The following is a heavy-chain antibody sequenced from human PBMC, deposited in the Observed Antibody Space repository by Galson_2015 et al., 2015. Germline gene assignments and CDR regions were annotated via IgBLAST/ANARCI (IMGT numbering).Heavy chain of an antibody. CDR2: INPSGGSP. Sequence: SVKVSCKASGYIFTSNYMHWVRQAPGQGLEWMGIINPSGGSPAYAQKFQGRVTMTSDTSTSTVYMELSSLRSEDTAVYYCARVSSPTDHDAFDIWGQGTMVTVSS. V-gene: IGHV1-46*01. J-gene: IGHJ3*02. CDR3: ARVSSPTDHDAFDI. CDR1: GYIFTSNY. D-gene: IGHD4-17*01.